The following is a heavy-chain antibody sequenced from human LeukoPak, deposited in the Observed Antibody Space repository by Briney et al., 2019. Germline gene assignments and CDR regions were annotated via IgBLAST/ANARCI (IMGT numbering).Heavy chain of an antibody. J-gene: IGHJ5*02. CDR2: ISYDGSNK. V-gene: IGHV3-30-3*01. Sequence: QPGGSLRLSCAASGFTFSSYAMHWVRQAPGKGLEWVAVISYDGSNKYYADSVKGRFTISRDNSKNTLYLQMNSLRAEDTAVYYCARGGEASAYDYVWGSYRPSWGQGTLVTVSS. CDR3: ARGGEASAYDYVWGSYRPS. CDR1: GFTFSSYA. D-gene: IGHD3-16*02.